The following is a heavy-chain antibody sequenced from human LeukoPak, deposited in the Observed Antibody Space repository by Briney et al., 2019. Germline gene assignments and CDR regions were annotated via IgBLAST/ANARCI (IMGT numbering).Heavy chain of an antibody. D-gene: IGHD6-13*01. J-gene: IGHJ5*02. CDR1: GFSLNTSEVG. Sequence: ESGPTLVKPTQTLTLTCTFSGFSLNTSEVGVGWIRQPPGKALEWLAVIYWNDDKRYSLSLKNRLTITKDTSKNQVVLTMTNMDPVDTATYFCARRPPYSLNWYGFDVSFDWFDPWGQGTLVTVSS. CDR3: ARRPPYSLNWYGFDVSFDWFDP. V-gene: IGHV2-5*01. CDR2: IYWNDDK.